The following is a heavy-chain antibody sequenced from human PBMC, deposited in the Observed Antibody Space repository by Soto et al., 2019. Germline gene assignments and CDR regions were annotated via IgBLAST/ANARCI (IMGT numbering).Heavy chain of an antibody. CDR2: IYYSGST. CDR3: ARRLTDYYDSSGYRRTSYYGDY. J-gene: IGHJ4*02. V-gene: IGHV4-39*01. Sequence: SETLSLTCTVSGGSISSSSYYWGWIRQPPGKGLEWIGSIYYSGSTYYNPSLKSRVTISVDTSKNQFSLKLSSVTAADTAVYYCARRLTDYYDSSGYRRTSYYGDYWGQGTLVTVS. CDR1: GGSISSSSYY. D-gene: IGHD3-22*01.